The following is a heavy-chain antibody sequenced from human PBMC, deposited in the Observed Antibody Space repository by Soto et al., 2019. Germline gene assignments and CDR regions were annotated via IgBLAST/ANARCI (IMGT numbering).Heavy chain of an antibody. Sequence: QLHLRESGPGLVKPSETLSLTCTVSGGSITSSSYYWGWIRQPPGKGLEWIGSIYYSGSTYYNPSLKCRVTISLDTSKHQFSLKLSSVTAADTAVYYCATQEVGGSYVYPFDPWGQGTLVTVSS. CDR2: IYYSGST. J-gene: IGHJ5*02. V-gene: IGHV4-39*01. CDR3: ATQEVGGSYVYPFDP. CDR1: GGSITSSSYY. D-gene: IGHD1-26*01.